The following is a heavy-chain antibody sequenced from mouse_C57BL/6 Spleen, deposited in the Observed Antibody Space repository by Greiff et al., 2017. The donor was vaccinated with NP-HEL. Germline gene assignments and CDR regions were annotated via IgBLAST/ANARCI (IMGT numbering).Heavy chain of an antibody. V-gene: IGHV1-22*01. CDR3: ARGGAQAHYYAMDY. CDR1: GYTFTDYN. Sequence: VQLLQSGPELVQPGASVKMSCKASGYTFTDYNMHWVQQRHGKSLEWIGSLNPNTGGTSSNQKFTGKAPLPVNKSSSTAYMELRSLTSEDSAVYYCARGGAQAHYYAMDYWGQGTSGTVSS. CDR2: LNPNTGGT. D-gene: IGHD3-2*02. J-gene: IGHJ4*01.